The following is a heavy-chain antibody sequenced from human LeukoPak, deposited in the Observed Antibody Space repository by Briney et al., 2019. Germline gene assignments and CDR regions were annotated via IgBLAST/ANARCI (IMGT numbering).Heavy chain of an antibody. CDR1: GFTFSSYA. V-gene: IGHV3-23*01. D-gene: IGHD3-10*01. CDR3: AKDPAVRGVIIEVSYFDY. J-gene: IGHJ4*02. CDR2: ISGSGGST. Sequence: GGSLRLSCAASGFTFSSYAMSWVRQAPGKGLEWVSAISGSGGSTYYADSVKGRFTIPRDNSKNTLYLQMNGLRAEDTAVYYCAKDPAVRGVIIEVSYFDYWGQGTLVTVSS.